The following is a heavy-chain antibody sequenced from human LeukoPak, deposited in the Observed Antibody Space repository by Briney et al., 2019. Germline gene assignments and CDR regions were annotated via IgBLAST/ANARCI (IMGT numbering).Heavy chain of an antibody. V-gene: IGHV4-39*01. CDR1: GGSISRSSYY. D-gene: IGHD6-19*01. Sequence: SETLSLTCSVSGGSISRSSYYWDWIRQAPGKGLEWIGNIYYTGSTYYNPSLKSRVTISVDTSKNQFSLKLSSVTAADTAVYYCARHEIAVAGTDYWGQGTLVTVSS. CDR3: ARHEIAVAGTDY. J-gene: IGHJ4*02. CDR2: IYYTGST.